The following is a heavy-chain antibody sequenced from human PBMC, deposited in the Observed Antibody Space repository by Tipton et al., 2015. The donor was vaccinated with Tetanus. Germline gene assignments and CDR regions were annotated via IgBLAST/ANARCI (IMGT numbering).Heavy chain of an antibody. V-gene: IGHV4-34*01. Sequence: TLSLTCAVYGGSFSAYYWSWIRQPPGKGLEWIGEINHSGSTNYNPSLKSRVTISVDTSKNQFSLKLSSVTAADTAVYYCARGGGDNWNFWPDWGQGTLVTVSS. CDR2: INHSGST. CDR1: GGSFSAYY. J-gene: IGHJ4*02. CDR3: ARGGGDNWNFWPD. D-gene: IGHD1-7*01.